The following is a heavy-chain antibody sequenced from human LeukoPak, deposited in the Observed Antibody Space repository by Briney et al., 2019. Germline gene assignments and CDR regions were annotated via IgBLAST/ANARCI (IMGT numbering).Heavy chain of an antibody. CDR1: GFTFSTYR. CDR2: ISSSSSIT. CDR3: ARSGYSGYEFDH. Sequence: GGSLRLSCAVSGFTFSTYRMNWARQAPGMGLEWVSYISSSSSITYYADSVKGRFTISRDNAKNSLFLQMDSLRDEDTAVYYCARSGYSGYEFDHWGQGTRVTVSS. J-gene: IGHJ4*02. V-gene: IGHV3-48*02. D-gene: IGHD5-12*01.